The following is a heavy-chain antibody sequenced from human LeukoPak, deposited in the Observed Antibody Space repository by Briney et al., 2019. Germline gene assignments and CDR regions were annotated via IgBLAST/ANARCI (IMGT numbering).Heavy chain of an antibody. CDR2: INPSGGST. CDR1: GYTFTSYY. J-gene: IGHJ4*02. D-gene: IGHD1-26*01. Sequence: ASVKLSCTASGYTFTSYYMHWVRQAPGQGLEWMGIINPSGGSTSYAQKFQGRATMTTDMSTTTVYIEWSSLGSEETAVYYCARATPEGGWDFDYWGQGTLVTVSS. V-gene: IGHV1-46*01. CDR3: ARATPEGGWDFDY.